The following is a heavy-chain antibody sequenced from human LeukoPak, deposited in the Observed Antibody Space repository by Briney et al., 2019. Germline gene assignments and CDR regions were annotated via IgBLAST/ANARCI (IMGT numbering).Heavy chain of an antibody. Sequence: SETLSLTCTVSGGSISSSSYYWGWIRQPPGKGLEWIGSIYYSGSTYYNPSIKSRVTISEDTSKNQFSLKLSSVTAADTAVYYCARVIAFGCSSTSCYTWFDPWGQGTLVTVSS. CDR3: ARVIAFGCSSTSCYTWFDP. V-gene: IGHV4-39*07. CDR1: GGSISSSSYY. CDR2: IYYSGST. D-gene: IGHD2-2*02. J-gene: IGHJ5*02.